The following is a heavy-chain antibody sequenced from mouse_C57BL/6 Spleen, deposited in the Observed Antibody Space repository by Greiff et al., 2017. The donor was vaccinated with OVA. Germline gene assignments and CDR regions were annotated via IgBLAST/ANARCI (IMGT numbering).Heavy chain of an antibody. D-gene: IGHD2-4*01. J-gene: IGHJ4*01. CDR1: GYAFSSYW. V-gene: IGHV1-80*01. CDR2: IYPGDGDT. Sequence: VMLVESGAELVKPGASVKISCKASGYAFSSYWMNWVKQRPGKGLEWIGQIYPGDGDTNYNGKFKGKATLTADKSSSTAYMQLSSLTSEDSAVYFCAREEYYDYVYAMDYWGQGTSVTVSS. CDR3: AREEYYDYVYAMDY.